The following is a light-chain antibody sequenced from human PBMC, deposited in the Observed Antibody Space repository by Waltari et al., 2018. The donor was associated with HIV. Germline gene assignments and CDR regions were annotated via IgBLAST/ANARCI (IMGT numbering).Light chain of an antibody. V-gene: IGLV2-14*01. CDR1: SDDIGLYNF. CDR3: SSFATSDTLL. J-gene: IGLJ2*01. CDR2: GNT. Sequence: QSALTQPASVSGSPGQSITISCTGTSDDIGLYNFVSWYQKHPDKAPQLIIYGNTNRTSVVSYRFSGSKSDNTASLTISGLQAEDEADYYCSSFATSDTLLFGGGTKLTVL.